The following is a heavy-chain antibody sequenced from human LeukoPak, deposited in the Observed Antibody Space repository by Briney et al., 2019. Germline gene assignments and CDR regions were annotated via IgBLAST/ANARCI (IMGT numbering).Heavy chain of an antibody. CDR3: TRVGFLGWLSFDY. V-gene: IGHV1-69*13. D-gene: IGHD3-3*02. CDR2: IIPIFGTA. CDR1: GGTFSSYA. Sequence: SVKVTCKASGGTFSSYAISWVRQAPGQGLEWMGGIIPIFGTANYAQKFQGRVTITADESTSTAYMELSSLRSEDTAVYYCTRVGFLGWLSFDYWGQGTLVTVSS. J-gene: IGHJ4*02.